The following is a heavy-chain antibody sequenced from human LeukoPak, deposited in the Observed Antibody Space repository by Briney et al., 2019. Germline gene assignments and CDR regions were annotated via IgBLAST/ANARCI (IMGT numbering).Heavy chain of an antibody. J-gene: IGHJ4*02. CDR2: ISFSSNTM. D-gene: IGHD2-21*01. CDR1: GFTFSASS. V-gene: IGHV3-48*02. CDR3: ARDGDGHFDY. Sequence: GGSLRLCCAASGFTFSASSMNWVRQAPGKGLEWVSYISFSSNTMYYADSVKGRFTISRENAKNSLFLQMDSLRDEDTPVYYCARDGDGHFDYWGQGTLVTVSS.